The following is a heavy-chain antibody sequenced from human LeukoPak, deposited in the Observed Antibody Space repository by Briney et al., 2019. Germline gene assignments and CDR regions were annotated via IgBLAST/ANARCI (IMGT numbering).Heavy chain of an antibody. J-gene: IGHJ4*02. D-gene: IGHD6-19*01. V-gene: IGHV3-20*04. CDR3: ARDNSEYSSGWYGGDY. CDR1: GFTFDDYG. Sequence: GRSLRLSCAPSGFTFDDYGISWVRQAPGRGQEWVSGINWNGGSTGYADSVKGRFAISRDNAKNSLYLQMNSLRAEDTALYYCARDNSEYSSGWYGGDYWGQGTLVTVSS. CDR2: INWNGGST.